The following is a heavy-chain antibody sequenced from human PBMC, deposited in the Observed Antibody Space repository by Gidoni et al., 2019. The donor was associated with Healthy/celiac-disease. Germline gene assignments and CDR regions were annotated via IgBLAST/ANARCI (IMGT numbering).Heavy chain of an antibody. Sequence: QLQLQESGPGLLKPSETLSLTRTVTCGSISSSSYYWGWIRHPPGQGLEWIGSIYYSGSNYDNPSRKSRVTISVDTSKNQFSLKLSSVTAADTAVYYCARPGRGGYPTDYWGQGTLVTVSS. CDR1: CGSISSSSYY. J-gene: IGHJ4*02. V-gene: IGHV4-39*01. D-gene: IGHD5-12*01. CDR2: IYYSGSN. CDR3: ARPGRGGYPTDY.